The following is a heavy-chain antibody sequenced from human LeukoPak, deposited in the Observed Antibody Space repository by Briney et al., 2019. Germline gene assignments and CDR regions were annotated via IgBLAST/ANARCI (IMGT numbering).Heavy chain of an antibody. CDR2: ISYDGSNK. D-gene: IGHD1-26*01. CDR1: GFTFSNYA. Sequence: GGSLRLSCAASGFTFSNYAMHWVRQAPGKGLEWVAVISYDGSNKYYADSVTGRFTISRDNSENTLYLQMNSLRAEDTAVYYCAIGYIVGATNDAFDIWGQGTMVTVSS. J-gene: IGHJ3*02. CDR3: AIGYIVGATNDAFDI. V-gene: IGHV3-30*04.